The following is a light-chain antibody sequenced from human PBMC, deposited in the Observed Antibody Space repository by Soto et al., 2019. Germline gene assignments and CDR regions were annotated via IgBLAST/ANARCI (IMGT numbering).Light chain of an antibody. CDR2: GAC. CDR1: QSVSSSY. V-gene: IGKV3D-20*02. Sequence: EIVLTQSPSTLSLSPGERATLSCRASQSVSSSYLAWYQQKPGQAHRLLIYGACSRSTGIQDRFSGSGSGTDFTLTIRSLQSEDFAVYYCKQRSNWPPGFGGGTKVDIK. J-gene: IGKJ4*01. CDR3: KQRSNWPPG.